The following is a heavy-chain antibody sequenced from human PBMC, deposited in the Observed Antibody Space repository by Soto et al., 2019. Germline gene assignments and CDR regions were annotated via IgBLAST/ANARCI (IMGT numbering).Heavy chain of an antibody. CDR2: IYYSGST. J-gene: IGHJ5*02. CDR1: GGSISSSSYY. Sequence: TLSLTCTVSGGSISSSSYYWGWIRQPPGKGLEWIGSIYYSGSTYYNPSLKSRVTISVDTSKNQFSLKLSSVTAADTAVYYCARLGDIVVVPAATGGHNWFDPWGQGTLVTVSS. V-gene: IGHV4-39*01. D-gene: IGHD2-2*01. CDR3: ARLGDIVVVPAATGGHNWFDP.